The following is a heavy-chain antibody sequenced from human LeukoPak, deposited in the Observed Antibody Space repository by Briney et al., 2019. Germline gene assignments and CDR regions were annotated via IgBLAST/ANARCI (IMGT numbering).Heavy chain of an antibody. CDR1: GFIFSDYA. Sequence: HSGGSLRLSCAASGFIFSDYAMNWVRQAPGKGLEWVSGISGSGGTTHYVDSVKGRFTISRDNSKNMVYLQMNSLRAEDTAIYYCAKRGYYGRSDYTPLTYWGQGTLVTVSS. D-gene: IGHD3-22*01. J-gene: IGHJ4*02. V-gene: IGHV3-23*01. CDR2: ISGSGGTT. CDR3: AKRGYYGRSDYTPLTY.